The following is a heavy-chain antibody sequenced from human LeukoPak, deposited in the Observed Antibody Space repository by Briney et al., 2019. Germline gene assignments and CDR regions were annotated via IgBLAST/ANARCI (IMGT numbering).Heavy chain of an antibody. V-gene: IGHV4-61*02. CDR1: GGSMRTGLYY. CDR3: ARGQYDFWSGYDVNWFDP. D-gene: IGHD3-3*01. CDR2: IYPSGNT. Sequence: SETLSLTCAVSGGSMRTGLYYWNWIRQPAGKGLEWIGRIYPSGNTNYNPSLERRVTISVDTAKNQFSLKLISVTAADTALYYCARGQYDFWSGYDVNWFDPWGQGTLVTVSS. J-gene: IGHJ5*02.